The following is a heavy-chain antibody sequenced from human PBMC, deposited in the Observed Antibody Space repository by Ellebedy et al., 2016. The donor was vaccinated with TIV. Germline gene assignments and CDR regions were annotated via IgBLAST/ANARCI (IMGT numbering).Heavy chain of an antibody. CDR1: GGSISSYY. CDR3: ARNVDDYWYFDL. CDR2: IYYSGST. V-gene: IGHV4-59*01. J-gene: IGHJ2*01. D-gene: IGHD5-12*01. Sequence: MPSETLSLTCTVSGGSISSYYWSWIRQPPGKGLEWIGYIYYSGSTNYNPSLKSRVTISVDTSKNQFSLKLSSVTAADTAVYYCARNVDDYWYFDLWGRGTLVTVSS.